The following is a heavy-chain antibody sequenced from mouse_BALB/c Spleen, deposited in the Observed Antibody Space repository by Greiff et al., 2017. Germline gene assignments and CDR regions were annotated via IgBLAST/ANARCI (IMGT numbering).Heavy chain of an antibody. CDR1: GYTFTDYA. CDR3: ARLGSSYYFDY. D-gene: IGHD1-1*01. Sequence: QVHVKQSGAELVRPGVSVKISCKGSGYTFTDYAMHWVKQSHAKSLEWIGVISTYYGDASYNQKFKGKATMTVDKSSSTAYMELARLTSEDSAIYYCARLGSSYYFDYWGQGTTLTVSS. CDR2: ISTYYGDA. V-gene: IGHV1S137*01. J-gene: IGHJ2*01.